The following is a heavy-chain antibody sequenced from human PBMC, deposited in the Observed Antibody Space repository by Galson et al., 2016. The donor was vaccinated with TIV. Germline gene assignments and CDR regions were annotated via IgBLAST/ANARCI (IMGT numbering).Heavy chain of an antibody. CDR2: INPSGGST. Sequence: SVKVSCKASGYTFTGYFIHWVRQAPGQGLEWMGIINPSGGSTSYAQKFQGRVTMTRVTSTSTVYMELSSLRSEDTAVYYCARGKERVINYYYYMDVWGKGTTVTVSS. CDR3: ARGKERVINYYYYMDV. J-gene: IGHJ6*03. CDR1: GYTFTGYF. D-gene: IGHD3-3*01. V-gene: IGHV1-46*01.